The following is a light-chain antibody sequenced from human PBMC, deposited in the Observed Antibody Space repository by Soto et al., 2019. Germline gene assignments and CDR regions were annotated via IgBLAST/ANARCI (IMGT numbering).Light chain of an antibody. J-gene: IGKJ1*01. CDR3: QQYGSSPKT. Sequence: IVLTQSPGTLSLSPGESATLSCRASQSVSSNYLAWYRRKPGQAPRLLIYGASNTATDIPGKFSGSGSGTDFTLTITRLEPEDFAVYYCQQYGSSPKTFGPGTRVEIK. CDR1: QSVSSNY. CDR2: GAS. V-gene: IGKV3-20*01.